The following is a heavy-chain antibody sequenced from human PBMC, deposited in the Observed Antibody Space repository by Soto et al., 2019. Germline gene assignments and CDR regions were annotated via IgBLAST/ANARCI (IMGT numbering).Heavy chain of an antibody. D-gene: IGHD5-12*01. CDR2: ISGTGGGT. V-gene: IGHV3-23*01. CDR3: AKSRGDGYTGYVNFFDY. CDR1: GFTFTSYA. Sequence: EVQLLQSGGGSVQPGGSLRRSCAASGFTFTSYAMSWVRQAPGKGLEWVSAISGTGGGTYYADSAKGRFTISRDNSKNTLYLQLSSLRAEDTAVYYCAKSRGDGYTGYVNFFDYWGQGTLVTVSS. J-gene: IGHJ4*02.